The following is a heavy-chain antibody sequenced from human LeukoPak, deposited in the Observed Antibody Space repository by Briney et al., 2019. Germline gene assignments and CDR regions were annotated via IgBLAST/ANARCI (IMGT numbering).Heavy chain of an antibody. CDR1: GGSISSYS. CDR3: ARDSYGSFDY. V-gene: IGHV4-4*07. D-gene: IGHD4-17*01. Sequence: SETLSLTCTVSGGSISSYSCGWIRQPAKKGMEWSGRIYTSGSTNYNPSLKSRVTMSVDTSKNQFSLKLSSVTAADTAVYYCARDSYGSFDYWGQGTLVTVSS. J-gene: IGHJ4*02. CDR2: IYTSGST.